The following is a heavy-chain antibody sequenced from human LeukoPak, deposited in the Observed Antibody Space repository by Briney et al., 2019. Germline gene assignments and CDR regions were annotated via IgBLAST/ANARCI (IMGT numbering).Heavy chain of an antibody. CDR3: AKMYSSSWYYRPYFDY. J-gene: IGHJ4*02. D-gene: IGHD6-13*01. Sequence: GGSLRLSCAASGFTFSSYSMNWVRQAPGKGLEWVSYISSSSSTIYYADSVKGRFTISRDNAKNTLYLQMNSLRAEDTAVYYCAKMYSSSWYYRPYFDYWGQGTLVTVSS. CDR2: ISSSSSTI. V-gene: IGHV3-48*01. CDR1: GFTFSSYS.